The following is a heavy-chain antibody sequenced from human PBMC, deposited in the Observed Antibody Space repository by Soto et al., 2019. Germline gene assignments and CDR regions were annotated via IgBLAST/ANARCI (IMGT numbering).Heavy chain of an antibody. Sequence: PSETLSLTCTVSGGSISNGGYYWSWIRQHPGRGLEWIGYIYYSGSTYYNPSLKSRVTISVDTSKNQFSLKLSSVTAADTAVYYCESTMGRGYSFGFFDYWGQGTLVTVSS. V-gene: IGHV4-31*03. CDR2: IYYSGST. J-gene: IGHJ4*02. CDR1: GGSISNGGYY. CDR3: ESTMGRGYSFGFFDY. D-gene: IGHD5-18*01.